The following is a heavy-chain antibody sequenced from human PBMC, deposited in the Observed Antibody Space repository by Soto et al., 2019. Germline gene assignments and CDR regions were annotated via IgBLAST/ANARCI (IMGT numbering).Heavy chain of an antibody. CDR1: GFTFSSYG. J-gene: IGHJ6*03. CDR3: ARDGGIGTHYYYYYMDV. CDR2: IWYDGSNK. D-gene: IGHD1-1*01. V-gene: IGHV3-33*01. Sequence: GGSLRLSCAASGFTFSSYGMHWVRQAPGKGLEWVAVIWYDGSNKYYADSVKGRFTISRDNSKNTLYLQMNSLRAEDTAVYYCARDGGIGTHYYYYYMDVWGKGTTVTVSS.